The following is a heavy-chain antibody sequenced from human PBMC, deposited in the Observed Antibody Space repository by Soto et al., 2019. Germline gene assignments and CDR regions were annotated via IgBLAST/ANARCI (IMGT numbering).Heavy chain of an antibody. D-gene: IGHD1-26*01. CDR1: GGSVSSGSYY. CDR2: IYYSGST. Sequence: SETLSLTCTVSGGSVSSGSYYWSWIRQPPGKGLEWFVYIYYSGSTNYNPSLKSRVTISVDTSKNQFSLKLSSVTAADTAVYYCARVELVGATGNNSDEDNWFDPWGQGTLVTVSS. J-gene: IGHJ5*02. CDR3: ARVELVGATGNNSDEDNWFDP. V-gene: IGHV4-61*01.